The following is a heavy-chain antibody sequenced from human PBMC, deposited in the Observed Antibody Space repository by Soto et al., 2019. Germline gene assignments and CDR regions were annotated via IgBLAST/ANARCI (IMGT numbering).Heavy chain of an antibody. Sequence: GGSLRLSCAASGFTFSSYGMHWVRQAPGKGLEWVAVISYDGSNKYYADSVKGRFTISRDNSKNTLYLQMNSLRAEDTAVYYCAKEKASTYYYDSSGYYYFDYWGQGTLVTVSS. CDR3: AKEKASTYYYDSSGYYYFDY. V-gene: IGHV3-30*18. J-gene: IGHJ4*02. CDR2: ISYDGSNK. D-gene: IGHD3-22*01. CDR1: GFTFSSYG.